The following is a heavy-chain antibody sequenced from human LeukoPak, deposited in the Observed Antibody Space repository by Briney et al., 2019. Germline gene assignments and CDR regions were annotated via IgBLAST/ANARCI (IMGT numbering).Heavy chain of an antibody. J-gene: IGHJ6*03. CDR1: GGSISSGDYY. D-gene: IGHD4-11*01. CDR2: IYYSGST. V-gene: IGHV4-30-4*08. Sequence: SQTLSLTCTVSGGSISSGDYYWSWIRQPPGKGLKWIGYIYYSGSTYYNPSLKSRVTISVDTSKNQFSLKLSSVTAADTAVYYCARAPVTYYYYYYYMDVWGKGTTVTVSS. CDR3: ARAPVTYYYYYYYMDV.